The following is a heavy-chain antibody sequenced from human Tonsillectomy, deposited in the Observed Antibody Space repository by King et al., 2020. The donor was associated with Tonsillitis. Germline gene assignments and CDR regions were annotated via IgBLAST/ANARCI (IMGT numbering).Heavy chain of an antibody. J-gene: IGHJ4*02. CDR1: GFTFSNAW. D-gene: IGHD3-22*01. V-gene: IGHV3-15*01. Sequence: VQLVESGGGLVKPGGSLRLSCAASGFTFSNAWMSWVRQAPGKGLEWVGRIKSKTDGGTTDFAAPVKGRFTISRDDSKNTLYLQMNSLKTEDTAVYYCSTDPDSSSYYAFDYGGQGSLVTVSS. CDR3: STDPDSSSYYAFDY. CDR2: IKSKTDGGTT.